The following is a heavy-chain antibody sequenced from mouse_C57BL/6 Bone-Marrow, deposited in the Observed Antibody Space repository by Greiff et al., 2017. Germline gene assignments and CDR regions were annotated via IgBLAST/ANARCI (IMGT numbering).Heavy chain of an antibody. CDR1: GYTFTSYW. D-gene: IGHD3-2*02. Sequence: QVQLQQPGAELVRPGTSVKLSCKASGYTFTSYWMHWVKQRPGQGLEWIGVIDPSDSYTNYNQKFKGKATLTVDTSSSTAYMQISSLTSEDSAVYYCARWETAQAKAWFAYWGQGTLVTVSA. CDR3: ARWETAQAKAWFAY. CDR2: IDPSDSYT. V-gene: IGHV1-59*01. J-gene: IGHJ3*01.